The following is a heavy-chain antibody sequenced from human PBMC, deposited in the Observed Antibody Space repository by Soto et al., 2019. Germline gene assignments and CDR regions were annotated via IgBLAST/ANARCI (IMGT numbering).Heavy chain of an antibody. D-gene: IGHD3-22*01. CDR1: GFTFSSYA. Sequence: SGFTFSSYAIHWVSQAPGKGLEWITLISYDEATTFYADSVKGRFTISRDDSKNVSYLQMDSLRREDTGVYFCASQMYFFDSSGYFPPPIWGQGTLVTVSS. CDR3: ASQMYFFDSSGYFPPPI. V-gene: IGHV3-30-3*01. CDR2: ISYDEATT. J-gene: IGHJ4*02.